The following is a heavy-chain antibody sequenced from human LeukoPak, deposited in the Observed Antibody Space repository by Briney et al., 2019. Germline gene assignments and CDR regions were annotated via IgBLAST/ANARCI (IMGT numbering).Heavy chain of an antibody. Sequence: PSETLSLTCIVSGGSISTSAYYWGWIRQPPGEGLQWIGSIYYSGNTYYNSSLKSRVTISVDTSKNQFSLKLSSVTAADTAVYYCARRYCSGGSCYSDNWFDPWGQGTLVTVSS. CDR3: ARRYCSGGSCYSDNWFDP. D-gene: IGHD2-15*01. J-gene: IGHJ5*02. V-gene: IGHV4-39*01. CDR2: IYYSGNT. CDR1: GGSISTSAYY.